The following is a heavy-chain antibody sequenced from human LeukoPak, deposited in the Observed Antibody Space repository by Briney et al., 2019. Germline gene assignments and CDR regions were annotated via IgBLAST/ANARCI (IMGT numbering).Heavy chain of an antibody. CDR2: IDPSDSYT. CDR1: GYSFTSYW. CDR3: ARHSKYYDILTGYYTSWHFDY. V-gene: IGHV5-10-1*01. J-gene: IGHJ4*02. D-gene: IGHD3-9*01. Sequence: GESLQISSKGSGYSFTSYWISWVRPMPGKGLEWMGRIDPSDSYTNYSPSFQGHVTISADKSISTAYLQWSSLKASDTAMYYCARHSKYYDILTGYYTSWHFDYWGQGTLVTVSS.